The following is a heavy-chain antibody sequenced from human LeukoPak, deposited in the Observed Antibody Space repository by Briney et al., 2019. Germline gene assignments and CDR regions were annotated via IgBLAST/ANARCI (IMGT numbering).Heavy chain of an antibody. D-gene: IGHD3-10*01. CDR1: GFTFSSYA. Sequence: GGSLRLSCAASGFTFSSYAMSWVRQAPGKGLEWVSSISGSGTNTYYADSVKGRFTISRDNSMNLLFLQMSSLRVEDTAVYYCAKRRHYYGSGDYYRDPWGQGTLVTVSS. J-gene: IGHJ5*02. CDR2: ISGSGTNT. CDR3: AKRRHYYGSGDYYRDP. V-gene: IGHV3-23*01.